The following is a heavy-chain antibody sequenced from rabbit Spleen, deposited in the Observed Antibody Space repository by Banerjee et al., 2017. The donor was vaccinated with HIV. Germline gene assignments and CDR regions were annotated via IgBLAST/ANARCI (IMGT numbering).Heavy chain of an antibody. V-gene: IGHV1S40*01. J-gene: IGHJ6*01. CDR1: GFSFSSSYY. D-gene: IGHD8-1*01. Sequence: QSFEESGGGLVHPEGSLTLPCTASGFSFSSSYYLSCVRQAPGKGLEWIACIDSGSSGFTYLASWAKGRFTISKTSSTTVTLQMTSLTAADTATYFCARDTGSSFSSYGMDLWGPGTLVTVS. CDR3: ARDTGSSFSSYGMDL. CDR2: IDSGSSGFT.